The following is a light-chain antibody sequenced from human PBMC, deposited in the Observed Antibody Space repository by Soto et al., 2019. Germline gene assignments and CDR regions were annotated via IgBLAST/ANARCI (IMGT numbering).Light chain of an antibody. J-gene: IGLJ2*01. CDR2: EVS. V-gene: IGLV2-14*01. CDR1: GIDDYDYNY. Sequence: QSVLTQPPSASGSPGQSVTIPCTGTGIDDYDYNYVSWYQQHPGKVPKLMIYEVSNRPSGISNRFSGSKSGNTASLTLSGLQAEDEADYYCSSYTSSSTLVFGGGTKLTVL. CDR3: SSYTSSSTLV.